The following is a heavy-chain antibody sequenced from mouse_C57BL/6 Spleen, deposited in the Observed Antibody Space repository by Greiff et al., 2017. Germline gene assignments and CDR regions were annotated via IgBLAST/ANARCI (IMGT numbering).Heavy chain of an antibody. CDR1: GYAFSSSW. D-gene: IGHD1-1*01. CDR3: ARLGYYGSSSHFDY. J-gene: IGHJ2*01. CDR2: IYPGDGGT. Sequence: QVQLQQSGPELVKPGASVKISCKASGYAFSSSWMNWVKQRPGKGLEWIGRIYPGDGGTNYNGKFKGKATLTADKSSSTAYMQLSSLTSEDSAVYFCARLGYYGSSSHFDYWGQGTTLTVSS. V-gene: IGHV1-82*01.